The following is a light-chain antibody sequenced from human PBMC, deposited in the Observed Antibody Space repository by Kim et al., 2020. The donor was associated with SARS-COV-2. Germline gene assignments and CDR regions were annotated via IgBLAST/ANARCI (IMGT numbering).Light chain of an antibody. CDR2: RIS. CDR3: EQQSAWPLT. Sequence: SVSPGERAPLSCRARQNVRNFLSWYQQKPGQAPGLLIYRISTRATGIPVMFRGSGSGTEFTLTISSLQSEDSAVYYCEQQSAWPLTFGQGNKLEI. J-gene: IGKJ2*01. CDR1: QNVRNF. V-gene: IGKV3-15*01.